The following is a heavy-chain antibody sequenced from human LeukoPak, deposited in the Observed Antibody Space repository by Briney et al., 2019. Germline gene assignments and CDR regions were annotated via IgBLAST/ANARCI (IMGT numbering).Heavy chain of an antibody. Sequence: GSLRLSCAASGFTFSSYEMNWVRQAPGKGLEWVSYIFSSGSTIYYADSVKGRFTISRDNAKNSLYLQMNSLRAEDTAVYYCAQGSGSSIDYWGQGTLVTVSS. CDR3: AQGSGSSIDY. J-gene: IGHJ4*02. V-gene: IGHV3-48*03. CDR2: IFSSGSTI. D-gene: IGHD3-10*01. CDR1: GFTFSSYE.